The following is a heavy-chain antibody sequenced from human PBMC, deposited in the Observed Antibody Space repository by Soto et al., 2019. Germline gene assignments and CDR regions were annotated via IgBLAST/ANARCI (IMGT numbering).Heavy chain of an antibody. CDR1: GGTFSSYT. Sequence: QVQLVQSGAEVKKPGSSVKVSCKASGGTFSSYTISWVRQAPGQGLEWMGRIIPVHDLPDYAHNFQGRVTISADKSTNTVYMELSSLRTEDTAVYYCASHSASGRNDNWFDPWGQGTLVTVSS. J-gene: IGHJ5*02. CDR2: IIPVHDLP. D-gene: IGHD3-10*01. CDR3: ASHSASGRNDNWFDP. V-gene: IGHV1-69*02.